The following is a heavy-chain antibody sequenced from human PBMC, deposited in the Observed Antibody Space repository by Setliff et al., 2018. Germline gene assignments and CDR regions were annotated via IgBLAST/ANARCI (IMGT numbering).Heavy chain of an antibody. CDR3: VKRGPYCSGGTCHYYFDY. CDR2: ISGSGGST. J-gene: IGHJ4*02. CDR1: GFIFTNVW. V-gene: IGHV3-23*01. D-gene: IGHD2-15*01. Sequence: GGSLRLSCAASGFIFTNVWMSWVRQAPGKGLEWVSAISGSGGSTYYADSVKGRFTISRDNSKNTLYLQMNSLRAEDTAVYYCVKRGPYCSGGTCHYYFDYWGQGTLVTVSS.